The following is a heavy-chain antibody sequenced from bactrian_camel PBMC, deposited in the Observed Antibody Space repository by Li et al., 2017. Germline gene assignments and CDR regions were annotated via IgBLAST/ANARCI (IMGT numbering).Heavy chain of an antibody. CDR3: AADLLLMRPLEASEYKY. J-gene: IGHJ4*01. CDR1: GYTYNRNC. V-gene: IGHV3S1*01. Sequence: HVQLVESGGGSVQAGGSLRLSCAASGYTYNRNCMAWFHQAPGKEREGVARIYTGTDRTYCADSVKGRFAIWQDNAKATVYLEINYLRPEDTAMYYCAADLLLMRPLEASEYKYWGQGTQVTVS. CDR2: IYTGTDRT. D-gene: IGHD8*01.